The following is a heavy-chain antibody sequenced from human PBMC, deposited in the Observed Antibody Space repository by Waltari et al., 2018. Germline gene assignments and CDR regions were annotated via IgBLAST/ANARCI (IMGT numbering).Heavy chain of an antibody. CDR2: TQYTGST. D-gene: IGHD3-10*01. CDR1: SGAIFSHD. Sequence: QLQLQESGPGLVKPSETLSLTCTGPSGAIFSHDWSWIRQPPGKGPEWLGHTQYTGSTNYNPSLKSRVTVSLDTSKKQFSLTLSSLTAADTAVYYCARFARGRYFDYWAQGTLVTVSS. CDR3: ARFARGRYFDY. J-gene: IGHJ4*02. V-gene: IGHV4-59*11.